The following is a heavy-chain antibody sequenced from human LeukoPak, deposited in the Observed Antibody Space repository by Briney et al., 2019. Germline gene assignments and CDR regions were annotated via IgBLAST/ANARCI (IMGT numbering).Heavy chain of an antibody. CDR3: VRVNLWGTYRYGDY. D-gene: IGHD3-16*02. Sequence: EASVRVSCKASGYNFFSSGISWVRQAPGQGLEWMGWINIYDGNTYYAQKVQGRATMTTDMSTSTTYVDLRSLTSDDTAVYFCVRVNLWGTYRYGDYWGQGTLVTVS. CDR2: INIYDGNT. V-gene: IGHV1-18*04. CDR1: GYNFFSSG. J-gene: IGHJ4*02.